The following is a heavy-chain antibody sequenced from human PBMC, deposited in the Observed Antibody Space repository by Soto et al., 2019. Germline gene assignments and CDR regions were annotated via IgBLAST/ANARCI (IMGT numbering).Heavy chain of an antibody. Sequence: GGSLRLSCAASGFTFSSYAMSWVRQAPGKGLEWVSAISGSGGSTYYADSVKGRFTISRDNSKNTLYLQMNSLRAEDTAVYYRAKGSDDFWSGYFSYYYYMDVWGKGTTVTVSS. D-gene: IGHD3-3*01. CDR2: ISGSGGST. V-gene: IGHV3-23*01. J-gene: IGHJ6*03. CDR3: AKGSDDFWSGYFSYYYYMDV. CDR1: GFTFSSYA.